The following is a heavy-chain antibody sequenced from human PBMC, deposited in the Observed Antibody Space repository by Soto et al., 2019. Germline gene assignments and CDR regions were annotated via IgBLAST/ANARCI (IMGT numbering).Heavy chain of an antibody. CDR2: IDPSDSYT. CDR3: ARGGGYCSSTSCYDPWFDP. V-gene: IGHV5-10-1*01. J-gene: IGHJ5*02. Sequence: AESRKISCQGSGYIFTSYWIRWLLQLPVKVLWWMGSIDPSDSYTNYSPSFQGHVTISADKSISTAYLQWSSLKASDTAMYYCARGGGYCSSTSCYDPWFDPWGQGTQVTVS. CDR1: GYIFTSYW. D-gene: IGHD2-2*01.